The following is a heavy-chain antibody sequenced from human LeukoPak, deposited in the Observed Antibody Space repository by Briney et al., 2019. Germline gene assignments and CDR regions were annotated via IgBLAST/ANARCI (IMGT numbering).Heavy chain of an antibody. CDR2: IYYSGST. Sequence: SETLSLTCTVSGGSISSYYWSWIRQPPGKGLEWIGYIYYSGSTNYNPSLKSRVTISVDTSKNQFSLKLSSVTAADTAVYYCARANWGSYRSLPLGYWGQGTLVTVSS. J-gene: IGHJ4*02. D-gene: IGHD3-16*02. CDR1: GGSISSYY. CDR3: ARANWGSYRSLPLGY. V-gene: IGHV4-59*01.